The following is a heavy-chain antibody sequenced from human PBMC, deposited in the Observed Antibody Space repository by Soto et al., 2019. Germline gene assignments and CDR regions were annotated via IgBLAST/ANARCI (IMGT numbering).Heavy chain of an antibody. Sequence: GGSLRLSCAASGLPFNSNGMHWGRQAPGKGLEWVAVIWYDGSKEYYSDSVKGRFTISRDNSKNMLYLQMNSVRVEDTAVYFCARDRSAGNYFYYGMDVWGQGTTVTVSS. V-gene: IGHV3-33*01. CDR1: GLPFNSNG. CDR3: ARDRSAGNYFYYGMDV. D-gene: IGHD1-1*01. CDR2: IWYDGSKE. J-gene: IGHJ6*02.